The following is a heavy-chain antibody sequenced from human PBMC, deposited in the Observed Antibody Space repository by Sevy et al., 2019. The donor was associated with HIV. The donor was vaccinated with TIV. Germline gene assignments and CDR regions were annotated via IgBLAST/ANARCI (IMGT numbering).Heavy chain of an antibody. Sequence: SETLSLTCAVYGGSFSGYYWNWIRQPPGKGLEWIGEINHSGSTNYNPSLKSRVTISVDTSKNQFSLKLSSVTAADTVVYYCAGGVATTTYYDFWSGPGNYFDYWGQGTLVTVSS. V-gene: IGHV4-34*01. J-gene: IGHJ4*02. CDR1: GGSFSGYY. D-gene: IGHD3-3*01. CDR2: INHSGST. CDR3: AGGVATTTYYDFWSGPGNYFDY.